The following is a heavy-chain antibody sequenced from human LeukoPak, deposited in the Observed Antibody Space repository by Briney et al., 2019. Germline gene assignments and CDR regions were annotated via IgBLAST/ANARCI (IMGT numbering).Heavy chain of an antibody. D-gene: IGHD7-27*01. CDR2: ITTSDGNT. Sequence: GGSLRLSCAASGFTFSSYTMSWVRQAPGKGLEWVSTITTSDGNTYYADSVKSRFTVSRDNSKNTLFLQMNSLRAEDTAVYYCAKDGGLWVSAHWGDSWGRGTLATVSS. J-gene: IGHJ4*02. V-gene: IGHV3-23*01. CDR3: AKDGGLWVSAHWGDS. CDR1: GFTFSSYT.